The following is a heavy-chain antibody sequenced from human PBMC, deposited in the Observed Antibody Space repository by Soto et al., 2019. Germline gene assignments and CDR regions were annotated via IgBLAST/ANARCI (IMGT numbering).Heavy chain of an antibody. V-gene: IGHV4-34*01. J-gene: IGHJ3*02. D-gene: IGHD6-19*01. Sequence: LSLTCAVYAGSFSHYYWDWIRQSPGKGLEWIGKIKHSGSSNYNPSLRCRVSISVDMSKNQFSLRLTSVTAADTAVYYCARGGSSDWQVALDIWGQGT. CDR3: ARGGSSDWQVALDI. CDR2: IKHSGSS. CDR1: AGSFSHYY.